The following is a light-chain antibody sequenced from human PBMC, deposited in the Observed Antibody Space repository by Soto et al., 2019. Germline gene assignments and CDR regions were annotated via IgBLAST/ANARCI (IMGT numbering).Light chain of an antibody. Sequence: EIVLTQSPATLSVSPGEGATLSCRASQSVGSLLAWYQQKPGQAPRLLIYRASTRAAGLPDRFSGSGSETDFTLTISSLQSEDFAVYYCQHYNYWPYTFGQGTKVDIK. CDR2: RAS. J-gene: IGKJ2*01. V-gene: IGKV3-15*01. CDR1: QSVGSL. CDR3: QHYNYWPYT.